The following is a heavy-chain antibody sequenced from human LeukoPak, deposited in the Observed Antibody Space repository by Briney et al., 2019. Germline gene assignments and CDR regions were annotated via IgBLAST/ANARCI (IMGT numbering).Heavy chain of an antibody. Sequence: SETLSLTCAVYGGSFSGYNWSWIRQPPGKGLEWIGEINHSGSTNYNPSLKSRVTISVDTSKNQFSLKLSSVTAADTAVYYCARGYNFFDYWGQGTLVTVSS. CDR3: ARGYNFFDY. V-gene: IGHV4-34*01. CDR2: INHSGST. CDR1: GGSFSGYN. J-gene: IGHJ4*02. D-gene: IGHD1-20*01.